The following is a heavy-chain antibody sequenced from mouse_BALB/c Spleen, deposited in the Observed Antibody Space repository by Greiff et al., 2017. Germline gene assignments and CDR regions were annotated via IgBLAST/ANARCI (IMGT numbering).Heavy chain of an antibody. Sequence: EVKLVESGPELEKPGASVKISCKASGYSFTGYNMNWVKQSNGKSLEWIGNIDPYYGGTSYNQKFKGKATLTVDKSSSTAYMQLKSLTSEDSAVYYCALTGTLAWFAYWGQGTLVTVSA. CDR1: GYSFTGYN. V-gene: IGHV1-39*01. CDR2: IDPYYGGT. J-gene: IGHJ3*01. D-gene: IGHD4-1*01. CDR3: ALTGTLAWFAY.